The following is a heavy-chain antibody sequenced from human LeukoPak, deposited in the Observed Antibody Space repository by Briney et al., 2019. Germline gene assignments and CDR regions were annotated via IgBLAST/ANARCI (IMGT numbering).Heavy chain of an antibody. V-gene: IGHV3-23*01. CDR3: AKVGVWTEQQLVPYFQH. J-gene: IGHJ1*01. D-gene: IGHD6-13*01. Sequence: GGSLRLSCAASGFTFSSYAMSWVRQAPGKGLEWVSAISGSGGSTYYADSVKGRFTISRDNSKNTLYLQMNSLRAEDTAVYYCAKVGVWTEQQLVPYFQHWGQGTLVTVSS. CDR2: ISGSGGST. CDR1: GFTFSSYA.